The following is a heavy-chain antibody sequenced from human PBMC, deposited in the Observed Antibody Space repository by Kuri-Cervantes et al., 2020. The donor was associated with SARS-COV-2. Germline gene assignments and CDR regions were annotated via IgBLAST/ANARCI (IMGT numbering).Heavy chain of an antibody. V-gene: IGHV1-2*04. CDR2: INPNSGGT. J-gene: IGHJ4*02. Sequence: ASVKVSCKTSGYTFTGYYIHWVRQAPGQGLEWMGWINPNSGGTNYAQQFQGWVTMTRDTSISTAYMETSKLRSDDPALYYCARASSTSWFGGCVRGGGLDYWGQGTLVTVSS. CDR1: GYTFTGYY. CDR3: ARASSTSWFGGCVRGGGLDY. D-gene: IGHD2-2*01.